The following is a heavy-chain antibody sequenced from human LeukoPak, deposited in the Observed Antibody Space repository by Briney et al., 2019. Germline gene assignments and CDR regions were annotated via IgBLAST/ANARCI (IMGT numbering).Heavy chain of an antibody. D-gene: IGHD3-10*01. Sequence: GGSLRLSCAASGXTFSNYVMSWVRQAPGKGLEWVSSNSGSGGSTYYADSVKGRFTISRDNSKNRLYLQMNSLRAEDTAVYYCAKRYGSGSHDYWGQGTLVTVSS. J-gene: IGHJ4*02. CDR1: GXTFSNYV. CDR3: AKRYGSGSHDY. CDR2: NSGSGGST. V-gene: IGHV3-23*01.